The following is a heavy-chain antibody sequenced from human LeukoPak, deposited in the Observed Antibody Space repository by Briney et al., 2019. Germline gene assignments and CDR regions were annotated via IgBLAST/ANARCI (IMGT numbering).Heavy chain of an antibody. J-gene: IGHJ3*02. CDR3: AKDLSGSGPIMKNDAFDI. Sequence: GGSLRLSCAASGFTFSSYAMSWVRQAPGKGLEWVSAISGSGGSTYYADSVKGRFTISRDNSKNTLCLQMNSLRAEDTAVYYCAKDLSGSGPIMKNDAFDIWGQGTMVTVSS. D-gene: IGHD3-10*01. V-gene: IGHV3-23*01. CDR1: GFTFSSYA. CDR2: ISGSGGST.